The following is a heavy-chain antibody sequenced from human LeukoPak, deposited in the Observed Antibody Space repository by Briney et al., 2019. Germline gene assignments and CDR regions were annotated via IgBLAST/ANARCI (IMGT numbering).Heavy chain of an antibody. Sequence: ASVRVSCKASGYTISDYFMHWVRQAPGQGLEWMGWINPNTNGINYAQKFQGRVTMTRDTSIDTAYMELSRLKTDDTAVYYCARNTNYFGSGNSFDYWGQGTLVTVSS. CDR3: ARNTNYFGSGNSFDY. V-gene: IGHV1-2*02. CDR1: GYTISDYF. J-gene: IGHJ4*02. D-gene: IGHD3-10*01. CDR2: INPNTNGI.